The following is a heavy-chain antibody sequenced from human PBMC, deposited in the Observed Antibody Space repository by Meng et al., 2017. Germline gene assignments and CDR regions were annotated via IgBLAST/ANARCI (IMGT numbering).Heavy chain of an antibody. CDR1: GYTFTSYG. J-gene: IGHJ5*02. CDR2: ISAYDGNT. CDR3: ARDLIVVVPAPIYSVSPDFDP. V-gene: IGHV1-18*01. D-gene: IGHD2-2*01. Sequence: ASVKVSCKASGYTFTSYGISWVRQAPGQGLEWMGWISAYDGNTNYAQKLQGRVTMTTDTSTSTAYMELRSLRSDDTAVYYCARDLIVVVPAPIYSVSPDFDPWGQGTLVTVSS.